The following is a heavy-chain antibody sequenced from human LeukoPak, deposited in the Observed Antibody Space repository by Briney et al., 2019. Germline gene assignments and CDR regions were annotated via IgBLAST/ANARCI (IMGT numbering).Heavy chain of an antibody. J-gene: IGHJ4*02. D-gene: IGHD2-21*02. CDR2: INTDGDRT. Sequence: GGSLRLSCAASGFTFFSYEMQWVRQAPGKGLVSVSRINTDGDRTSYADSVKGRFTISRDNAKNTLYLQVNSLRAEDTAVYYCARELPREVTLDYWGQGTLVTVSS. CDR3: ARELPREVTLDY. CDR1: GFTFFSYE. V-gene: IGHV3-74*01.